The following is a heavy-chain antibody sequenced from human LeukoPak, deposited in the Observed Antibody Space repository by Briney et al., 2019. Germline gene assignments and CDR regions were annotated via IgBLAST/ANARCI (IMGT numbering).Heavy chain of an antibody. V-gene: IGHV3-7*04. CDR1: GFTFSSYS. J-gene: IGHJ4*02. CDR2: IKQGGSEK. CDR3: VRVRGGYYFDY. Sequence: PGGSLRLSCAASGFTFSSYSMNWVRQAPGKGLEWVANIKQGGSEKYYVDSVKGRFTISRDNAKNSLYLQTNSLSAEDTAVYYCVRVRGGYYFDYWGQGTLVTVSS. D-gene: IGHD5-24*01.